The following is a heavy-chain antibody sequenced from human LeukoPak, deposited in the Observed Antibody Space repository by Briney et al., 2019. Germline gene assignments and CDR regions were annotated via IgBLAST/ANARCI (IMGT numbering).Heavy chain of an antibody. D-gene: IGHD2-2*02. V-gene: IGHV1-69*05. CDR3: ASSWGCSSTSCYTAYYYYYYMDV. J-gene: IGHJ6*03. CDR2: IIPIFGTA. CDR1: GGTFSSYA. Sequence: SVKVSCKASGGTFSSYAISWVRQAPGQGLEWMGGIIPIFGTANYAQKFQGRVTITTDESTSTAYMELSSLRSEDTAAYYCASSWGCSSTSCYTAYYYYYYMDVWGKGTTVTVSS.